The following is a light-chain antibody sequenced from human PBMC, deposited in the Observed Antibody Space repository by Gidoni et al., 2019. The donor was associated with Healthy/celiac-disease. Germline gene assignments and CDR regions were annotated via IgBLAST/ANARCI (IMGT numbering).Light chain of an antibody. V-gene: IGLV6-57*02. J-gene: IGLJ3*02. CDR1: SGSIASNY. CDR2: EEN. CDR3: QSYDSSRV. Sequence: NFMLTQPHSVSASPGKTVTISCTGSSGSIASNYVQWYQQRPGSAPTTVIYEENQRPSGVPDRCSGSIDSSSNSASLTISGLKTEDEADYYCQSYDSSRVFGGGTKLTVL.